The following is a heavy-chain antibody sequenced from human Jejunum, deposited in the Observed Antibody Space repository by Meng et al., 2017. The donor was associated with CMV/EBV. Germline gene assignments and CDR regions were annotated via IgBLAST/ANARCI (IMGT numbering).Heavy chain of an antibody. Sequence: QGQLVESGGGVVQPGGSLRLSCVTSGISFSNSGMHWVRQAPGKGLEWVVFIRNDGSEIYYVDSVKGRFTISRGNSKNTVYLQMDSLRVEDTGIYYCVKDKGRTALDYWGQGSLVTVSS. V-gene: IGHV3-30*02. D-gene: IGHD3-10*01. J-gene: IGHJ4*02. CDR1: GISFSNSG. CDR3: VKDKGRTALDY. CDR2: IRNDGSEI.